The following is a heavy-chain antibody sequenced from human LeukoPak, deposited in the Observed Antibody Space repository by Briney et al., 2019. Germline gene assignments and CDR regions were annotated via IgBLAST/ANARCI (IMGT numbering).Heavy chain of an antibody. Sequence: SETLSLTCTVSGGSISSGSYYWSWIRQPAGKGLEWIGRIYTSGSTNYNPSLESRVTISVDTSKNQFSLKLSSVTAADTAVYYCARDPSGAGLDYWGQGTLVTVSS. CDR3: ARDPSGAGLDY. CDR2: IYTSGST. CDR1: GGSISSGSYY. D-gene: IGHD3-10*01. V-gene: IGHV4-61*02. J-gene: IGHJ4*02.